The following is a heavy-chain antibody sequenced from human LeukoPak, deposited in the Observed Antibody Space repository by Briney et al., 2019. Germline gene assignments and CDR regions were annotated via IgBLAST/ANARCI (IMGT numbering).Heavy chain of an antibody. CDR2: ISYDGSNK. Sequence: GRPLRLSCAASGFTFSSYAMHWVRQAPGKGLEWVAVISYDGSNKYYADSVKGRFTISRDNSKNTLYLQMNSLRAEDTAVYYCARVFREGYVDTAMVTDYWGQGTLVTVSS. CDR1: GFTFSSYA. J-gene: IGHJ4*02. D-gene: IGHD5-18*01. CDR3: ARVFREGYVDTAMVTDY. V-gene: IGHV3-30*04.